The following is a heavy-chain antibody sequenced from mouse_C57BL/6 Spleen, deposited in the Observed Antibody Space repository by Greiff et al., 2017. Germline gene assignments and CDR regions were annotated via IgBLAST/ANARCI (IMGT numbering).Heavy chain of an antibody. Sequence: EVKVEESGGGLVKPGGSLKLSCAASGFTFSSYAMSWVRQTPEKRLEWVATISDGGSYTYYPDNVKGRFTISRDNAKNNLYLHMSHLKSEDTAMYYCARDRGLGPTFDYWGQGTTLTVSS. J-gene: IGHJ2*01. D-gene: IGHD4-1*01. CDR1: GFTFSSYA. CDR3: ARDRGLGPTFDY. CDR2: ISDGGSYT. V-gene: IGHV5-4*01.